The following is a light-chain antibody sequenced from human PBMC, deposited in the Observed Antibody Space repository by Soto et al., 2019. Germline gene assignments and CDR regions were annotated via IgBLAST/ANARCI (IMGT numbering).Light chain of an antibody. CDR3: QQTYNTPRT. CDR1: QNINTY. J-gene: IGKJ1*01. V-gene: IGKV1-39*01. CDR2: GAS. Sequence: DILLTQSPSSLSASVGDRVTITCRAIQNINTYLHWYQQKPGRAPNLLISGASVLLSGVPSRFVGSGSGTEFTLTVTSLQPDDFATYYCQQTYNTPRTFGQGTNVEAK.